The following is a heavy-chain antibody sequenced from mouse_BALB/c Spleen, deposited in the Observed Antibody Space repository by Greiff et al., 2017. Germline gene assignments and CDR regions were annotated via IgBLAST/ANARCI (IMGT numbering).Heavy chain of an antibody. V-gene: IGHV1S56*01. CDR2: IYPGNVNT. D-gene: IGHD1-2*01. CDR1: GYTFTSYY. Sequence: VQLQQSGPELVKPGASVRISCKASGYTFTSYYIHWVKQRPGQGLEWIAWIYPGNVNTKYNEKFKGKATLTADKSSSTAYMQLSSLTSEDSAVYFCARRDYGYPLFDYWGQGTTLTVSS. J-gene: IGHJ2*01. CDR3: ARRDYGYPLFDY.